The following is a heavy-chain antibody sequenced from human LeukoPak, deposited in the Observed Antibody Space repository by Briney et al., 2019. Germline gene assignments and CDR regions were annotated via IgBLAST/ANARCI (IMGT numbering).Heavy chain of an antibody. Sequence: PGGSLRLSCAASGFTFSTYGVYWVRQAPGKGLEWVANIQQHGSETYYGDSVKGRFTISRDNAKNSLYLQMNSLRAEDTAVYYCATYSSSNGREFQYWGQGTLVTVSS. D-gene: IGHD2-2*01. CDR1: GFTFSTYG. V-gene: IGHV3-7*01. CDR2: IQQHGSET. CDR3: ATYSSSNGREFQY. J-gene: IGHJ1*01.